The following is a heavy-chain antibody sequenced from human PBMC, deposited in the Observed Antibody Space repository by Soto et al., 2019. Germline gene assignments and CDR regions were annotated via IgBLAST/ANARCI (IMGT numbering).Heavy chain of an antibody. D-gene: IGHD3-22*01. V-gene: IGHV3-21*01. CDR3: ARPKHGYYDSSGYGFDY. CDR2: ISSSTSYI. CDR1: GFTFSSYS. Sequence: GGSLRLSCAASGFTFSSYSMNWVRQAPGEGLEWVSSISSSTSYIYYADSVKGRFTISRDNAKNSLYLQMNSLRAEDTAVYYCARPKHGYYDSSGYGFDYWGQGTLVTVSS. J-gene: IGHJ4*02.